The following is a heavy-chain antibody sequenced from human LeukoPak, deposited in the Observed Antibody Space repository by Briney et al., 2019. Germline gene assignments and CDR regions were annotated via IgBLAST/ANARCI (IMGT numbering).Heavy chain of an antibody. Sequence: SETLSLTCSVSGGSILNNNYYWGWIRQPPGKGLEWIGSMYYSWTTYYNPPLKRRLTISVDTSRNQLSLELSSVTAADTAVYYCGRLPFGYYGSGNDHYYYYMDVWGKGTTVTVSS. CDR1: GGSILNNNYY. D-gene: IGHD3-10*01. V-gene: IGHV4-39*01. CDR2: MYYSWTT. J-gene: IGHJ6*03. CDR3: GRLPFGYYGSGNDHYYYYMDV.